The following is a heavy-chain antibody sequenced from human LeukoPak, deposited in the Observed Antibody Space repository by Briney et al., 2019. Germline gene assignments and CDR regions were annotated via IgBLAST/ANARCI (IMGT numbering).Heavy chain of an antibody. D-gene: IGHD6-19*01. CDR1: GFTFNSFY. J-gene: IGHJ2*01. V-gene: IGHV3-13*04. CDR3: SRDPAVARPYRFFHL. CDR2: IGTAGDT. Sequence: GGSLRLLQAASGFTFNSFYIHWVRQATGKGLEWVSAIGTAGDTYYPGSVKGRFTISRENAKNSWYLQMNILRAGDTAVYYCSRDPAVARPYRFFHLWRGGTVVTVSS.